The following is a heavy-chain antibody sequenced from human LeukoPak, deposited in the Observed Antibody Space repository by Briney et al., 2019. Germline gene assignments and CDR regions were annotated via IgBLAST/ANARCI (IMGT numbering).Heavy chain of an antibody. CDR2: IYPGDSET. Sequence: GESLKISCKCSGPTFNTYWIGWIRQVPGRGLEWMGVIYPGDSETRYSPSFQGQVTISADKSMNTAYLQWGSLKASDTAMYYCVSHGSGIFYKTLSYWGQGTLVTVSS. V-gene: IGHV5-51*01. D-gene: IGHD3-10*01. J-gene: IGHJ4*02. CDR3: VSHGSGIFYKTLSY. CDR1: GPTFNTYW.